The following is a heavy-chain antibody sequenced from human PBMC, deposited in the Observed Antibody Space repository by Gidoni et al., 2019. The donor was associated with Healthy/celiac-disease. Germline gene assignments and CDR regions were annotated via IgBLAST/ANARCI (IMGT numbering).Heavy chain of an antibody. CDR1: GFTFSSYE. J-gene: IGHJ4*02. CDR3: ASPGSTAAAAPFDY. CDR2: IRSSGSTI. Sequence: EVQLVESGGGLVQPGGSLRLSCAASGFTFSSYEMNWVRQAPGKGLECGSYIRSSGSTIYYADSVKGRCTISRDNAKNSLYLQMNSRRAEDTAVYYCASPGSTAAAAPFDYWGQGTLVTVSS. D-gene: IGHD6-13*01. V-gene: IGHV3-48*03.